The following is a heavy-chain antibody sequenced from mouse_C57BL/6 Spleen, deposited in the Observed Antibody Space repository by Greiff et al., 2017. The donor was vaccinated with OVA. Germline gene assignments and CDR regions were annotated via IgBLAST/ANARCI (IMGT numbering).Heavy chain of an antibody. J-gene: IGHJ2*01. CDR2: ISSGSSTI. D-gene: IGHD4-1*02. CDR1: GFTFSDYG. CDR3: ARNVVVQLGFDY. Sequence: EVNVVESGGGLVKPGGSLKLSCAASGFTFSDYGMHWVRQAPEKGLEWVAYISSGSSTIYYADTVKGRFTISRDNAKNTLFLQMTSLRSEDTAMYYCARNVVVQLGFDYWGQGTTLTVSS. V-gene: IGHV5-17*01.